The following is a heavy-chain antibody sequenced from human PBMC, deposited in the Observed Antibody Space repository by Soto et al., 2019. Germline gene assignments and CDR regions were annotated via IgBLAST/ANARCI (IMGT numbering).Heavy chain of an antibody. CDR3: VRVTGYNPPRFDY. V-gene: IGHV3-48*02. CDR2: ISSSGSTI. J-gene: IGHJ4*02. CDR1: GFTFSSYS. D-gene: IGHD5-12*01. Sequence: PGGSLRLSCAASGFTFSSYSMNWVRQAPGKGLEWVSYISSSGSTIYYADSVKGRFTISRDNAKNSLYLQLNSLRDEDTAMFYCVRVTGYNPPRFDYWGQGTLVTVSS.